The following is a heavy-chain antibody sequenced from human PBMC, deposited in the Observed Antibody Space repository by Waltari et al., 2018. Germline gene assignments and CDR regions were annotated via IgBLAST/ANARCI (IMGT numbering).Heavy chain of an antibody. Sequence: EVQLVESGGGLVQPGGSLRLSCAASGFTFSSYWMSWVRQAPGKGLEWVANRKQDGREKYYVDSVKGRFTISRDNAKNSLYLQMNSLRAEDTAVYYCARGPRVGWLAAEYFQHWGQGTLVTVSS. CDR3: ARGPRVGWLAAEYFQH. CDR2: RKQDGREK. J-gene: IGHJ1*01. CDR1: GFTFSSYW. V-gene: IGHV3-7*01. D-gene: IGHD6-19*01.